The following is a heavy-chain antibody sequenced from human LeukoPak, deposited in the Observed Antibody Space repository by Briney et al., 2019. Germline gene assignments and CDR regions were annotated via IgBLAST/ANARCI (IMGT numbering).Heavy chain of an antibody. Sequence: GESLRLSCAASGFAFSNHWMSWVRQAPGKGLEWVANIKQDGSEKYYVDSVKGRFTISRDNAKNSLYLQMNSLRAEDTAVYYCVRDIGWYYFDYWGQGTLVTVSS. J-gene: IGHJ4*02. CDR1: GFAFSNHW. CDR2: IKQDGSEK. D-gene: IGHD6-19*01. V-gene: IGHV3-7*04. CDR3: VRDIGWYYFDY.